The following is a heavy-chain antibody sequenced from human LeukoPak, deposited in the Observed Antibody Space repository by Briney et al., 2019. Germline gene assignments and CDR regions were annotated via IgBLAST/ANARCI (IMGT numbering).Heavy chain of an antibody. Sequence: GGSLRLSCAASGFTFSTYSMNWVRQAPGKGLEWVSYISSSSTTIYYADSVKGRFTISRDNAKNSLYLQMNSLRAEDTAVYYCAKDTNRWFGELYGMDVWGQGTTVTVSS. D-gene: IGHD3-10*01. CDR3: AKDTNRWFGELYGMDV. V-gene: IGHV3-48*01. J-gene: IGHJ6*02. CDR2: ISSSSTTI. CDR1: GFTFSTYS.